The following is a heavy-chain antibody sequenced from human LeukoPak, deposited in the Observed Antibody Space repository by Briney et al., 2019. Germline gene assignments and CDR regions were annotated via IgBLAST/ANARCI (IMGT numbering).Heavy chain of an antibody. CDR3: AKEPPLIAVAGTESDY. CDR2: ISGSGGST. D-gene: IGHD6-19*01. J-gene: IGHJ4*02. Sequence: ETLSLTCAVYGGSFSGYYWSWIRQAPGKGLEWVSAISGSGGSTYYADSVKGRFTISRDNSKNTLYLQMNSLRAEDTAVYYCAKEPPLIAVAGTESDYWGQGTLVTVSS. CDR1: GGSFSGYY. V-gene: IGHV3-23*01.